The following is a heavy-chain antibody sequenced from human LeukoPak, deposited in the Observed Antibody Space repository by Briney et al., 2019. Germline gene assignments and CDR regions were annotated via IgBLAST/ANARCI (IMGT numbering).Heavy chain of an antibody. V-gene: IGHV3-21*01. Sequence: GGSLRLSCAASELTFSSYCMTWVRQAPGKGLEWVSSISSSSSYIYYADSVKGRFTISRDNAKNSLYLQMNSLRAEDTAVYYCARGLYSSSSFDYWGQGTLVTVSS. J-gene: IGHJ4*02. D-gene: IGHD6-6*01. CDR1: ELTFSSYC. CDR3: ARGLYSSSSFDY. CDR2: ISSSSSYI.